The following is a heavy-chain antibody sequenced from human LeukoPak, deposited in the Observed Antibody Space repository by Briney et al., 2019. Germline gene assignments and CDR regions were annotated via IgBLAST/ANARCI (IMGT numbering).Heavy chain of an antibody. CDR1: GFTFTNSA. Sequence: PGGSLRLSCAASGFTFTNSAMGWVRQAPGKGLEWVSSISASGGSTYYADSVKGRFTISRDNSKNTLYLQMNSLRVEDTAIYYCAKARSGWFLFDYWGQDTLVTVSS. J-gene: IGHJ4*02. D-gene: IGHD6-19*01. V-gene: IGHV3-23*01. CDR2: ISASGGST. CDR3: AKARSGWFLFDY.